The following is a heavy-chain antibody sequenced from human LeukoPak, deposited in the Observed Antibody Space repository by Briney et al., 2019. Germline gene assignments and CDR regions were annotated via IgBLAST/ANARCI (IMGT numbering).Heavy chain of an antibody. D-gene: IGHD5-24*01. Sequence: SVKVSCKASGGTFSRYAISWVRQAPGQGLEWMGGIIPILGIANYAQKFQGRVTITADKSTSTAYMELSSLRSEDTAVYYCASMGYVEMATINYWGQGTLVTVSS. J-gene: IGHJ4*02. CDR2: IIPILGIA. CDR1: GGTFSRYA. CDR3: ASMGYVEMATINY. V-gene: IGHV1-69*04.